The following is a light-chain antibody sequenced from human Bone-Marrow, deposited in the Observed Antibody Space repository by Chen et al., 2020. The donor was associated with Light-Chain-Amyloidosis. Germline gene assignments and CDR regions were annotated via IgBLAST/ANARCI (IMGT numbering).Light chain of an antibody. CDR2: DAS. CDR3: QQYDNLSLT. V-gene: IGKV1-33*01. Sequence: DIQMTQSPSSLSASVGDRVTITCQASHDISDNLNWYQQKPGKAPKLLIYDASNLETGVPSRFSGSGSGTEFSFTIRSLQSEDIATYYCQQYDNLSLTFGGGTKVEIK. J-gene: IGKJ4*01. CDR1: HDISDN.